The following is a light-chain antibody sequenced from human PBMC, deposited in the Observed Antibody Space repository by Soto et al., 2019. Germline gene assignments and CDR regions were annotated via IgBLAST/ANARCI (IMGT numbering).Light chain of an antibody. CDR1: QNINDL. Sequence: DIQMTQSPSTLSASVGDRVTITCRASQNINDLLAWYRQKPGKAPNLLIYKASSLESGVPSRFSGSGYGTDFTLTISSLQSEGFATFFCEQYSTYSRAFGQGTNVDIK. V-gene: IGKV1-5*03. CDR2: KAS. CDR3: EQYSTYSRA. J-gene: IGKJ1*01.